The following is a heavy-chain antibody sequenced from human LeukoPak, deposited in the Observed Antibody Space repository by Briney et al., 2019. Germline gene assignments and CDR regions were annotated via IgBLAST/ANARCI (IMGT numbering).Heavy chain of an antibody. Sequence: GGSLRLSCTASEFSVGSNYMTWVRQAPGKGLEWVANIKEDGSQTYYVDSVKGRFTISRDNAKNSLYLQMNSLRAEDTAVYYCARASMRIDYWGQGTLVTVSS. CDR1: EFSVGSNY. CDR3: ARASMRIDY. J-gene: IGHJ4*02. V-gene: IGHV3-7*01. CDR2: IKEDGSQT.